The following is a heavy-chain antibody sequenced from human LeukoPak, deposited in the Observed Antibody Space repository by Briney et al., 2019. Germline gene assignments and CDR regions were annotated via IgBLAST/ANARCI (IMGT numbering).Heavy chain of an antibody. CDR1: GGSISSYY. J-gene: IGHJ4*02. Sequence: SETLSLTCTVSGGSISSYYWSWIRQPPGKGLEWIGEINHSGSTNYNPSLKSRVTISVDTSKNQFSLKLSSVTAADTAVYYCARGEVPDVHFDYWGQGTLVTVSS. CDR2: INHSGST. V-gene: IGHV4-34*01. D-gene: IGHD6-6*01. CDR3: ARGEVPDVHFDY.